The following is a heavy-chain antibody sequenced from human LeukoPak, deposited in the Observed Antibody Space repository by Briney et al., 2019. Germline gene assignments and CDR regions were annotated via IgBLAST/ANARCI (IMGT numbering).Heavy chain of an antibody. CDR2: ISYDGSNK. J-gene: IGHJ4*02. CDR3: ANANYYDSSGLNFDY. CDR1: GFTFSSYG. Sequence: PGGSLRLSCAASGFTFSSYGMHWVRQAPGKGLEWVAVISYDGSNKYYADSVKGRFTISRDNSKNTLYLQMNSLRAEDTAVYYCANANYYDSSGLNFDYWGQGTLVTLSS. V-gene: IGHV3-30*18. D-gene: IGHD3-22*01.